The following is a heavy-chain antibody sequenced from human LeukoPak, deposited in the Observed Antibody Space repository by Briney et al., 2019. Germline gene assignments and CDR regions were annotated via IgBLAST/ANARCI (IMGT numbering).Heavy chain of an antibody. Sequence: SETLSLTCTVSGGSISRGSYYWSWIRQPAGKGLEWIGRIYTSGGTNYNPSLKSRVTISVDTSKNQFSLKLSSVTAADTAVYYCAREMQDGYLPLFDYWGQGTLVTVSS. J-gene: IGHJ4*02. V-gene: IGHV4-61*02. CDR3: AREMQDGYLPLFDY. D-gene: IGHD5-24*01. CDR1: GGSISRGSYY. CDR2: IYTSGGT.